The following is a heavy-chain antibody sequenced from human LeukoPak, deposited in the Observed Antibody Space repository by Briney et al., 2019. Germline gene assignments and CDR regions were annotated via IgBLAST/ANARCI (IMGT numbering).Heavy chain of an antibody. Sequence: ASVKVSCKASGYTFTSYGISWVRQAPGQGLEWMGWISAYNGNTNYAQKLQGRVTMTTDTSTSTAYMELRSLRSDDTAVYYCAREGVTMVRGAIPPFDYWGQGTLVTVSS. CDR1: GYTFTSYG. V-gene: IGHV1-18*01. D-gene: IGHD3-10*01. CDR2: ISAYNGNT. CDR3: AREGVTMVRGAIPPFDY. J-gene: IGHJ4*02.